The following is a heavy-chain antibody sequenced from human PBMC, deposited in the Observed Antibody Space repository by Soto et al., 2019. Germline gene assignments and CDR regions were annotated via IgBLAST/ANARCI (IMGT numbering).Heavy chain of an antibody. CDR2: ISDSGGSI. D-gene: IGHD3-22*01. CDR3: ARENYDSSGYFLDY. CDR1: GFTFSDYA. J-gene: IGHJ4*02. Sequence: GGSLRLSCAASGFTFSDYAMRWVRQAPGKGLEWVSGISDSGGSIYYADSVKGRFTISRDNAKNSLYLQMNSLRAEDTAVYYCARENYDSSGYFLDYWGQGTLVTVSS. V-gene: IGHV3-23*01.